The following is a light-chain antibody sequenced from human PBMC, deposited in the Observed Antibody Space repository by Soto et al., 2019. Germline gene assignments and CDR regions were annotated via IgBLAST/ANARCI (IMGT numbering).Light chain of an antibody. CDR1: QGISTL. J-gene: IGKJ1*01. CDR2: KAS. Sequence: IQLTQSPSSLSASVGDRVTITCRASQGISTLLAWYQQKPGKAPKLLVYKASSLESGVPSRFSGSGSGTEFTLTISSLQPDDFATYYCQQYNSYSWTFGQGTKVDIK. V-gene: IGKV1-5*03. CDR3: QQYNSYSWT.